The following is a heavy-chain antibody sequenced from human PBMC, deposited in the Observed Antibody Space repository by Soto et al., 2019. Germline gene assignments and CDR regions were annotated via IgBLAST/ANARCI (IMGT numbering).Heavy chain of an antibody. Sequence: QVQLQESGPGLVRPSETLSLTCTVSGASITTYSWHWIRQSPGKGLEGIGNVFYSVSSDSDPSLKSRVTVSVDTSKNQVSLRLRSVTAADTAVYYCARRGRQYSAVLSRPQVVDAFDIWGQGPTVTFSS. CDR2: VFYSVSS. D-gene: IGHD2-15*01. J-gene: IGHJ3*02. V-gene: IGHV4-59*01. CDR3: ARRGRQYSAVLSRPQVVDAFDI. CDR1: GASITTYS.